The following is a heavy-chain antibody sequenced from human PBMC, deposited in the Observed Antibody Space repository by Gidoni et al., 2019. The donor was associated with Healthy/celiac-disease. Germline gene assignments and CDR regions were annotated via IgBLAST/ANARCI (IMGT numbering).Heavy chain of an antibody. CDR3: ASTGYCSSTSCRPDYYYYGMDV. V-gene: IGHV1-69*01. CDR1: GGTYSSYA. J-gene: IGHJ6*02. CDR2: IIPIFGTA. D-gene: IGHD2-2*01. Sequence: QVQLVQSGAEVKKPGSSVKVSCKADGGTYSSYAISWVRQAPGQGLEWMGGIIPIFGTANYAQKFQGRVTITADESTSTAYMELSSLRSEDTAVYYCASTGYCSSTSCRPDYYYYGMDVWGQGTTVTVSS.